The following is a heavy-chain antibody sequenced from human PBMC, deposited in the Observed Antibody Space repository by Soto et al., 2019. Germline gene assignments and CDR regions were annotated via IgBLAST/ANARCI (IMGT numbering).Heavy chain of an antibody. CDR1: GGSISSGGYY. CDR2: IYYGGST. Sequence: TLSLPFTVSGGSISSGGYYWSLIRQHPGKGREWIGYIYYGGSTYHSPPLMSRVTISVDTSKKQFSLKLSSVTAADTAVYYCARVGGINWFDPWGQGTLVTVSS. V-gene: IGHV4-31*03. CDR3: ARVGGINWFDP. D-gene: IGHD3-16*01. J-gene: IGHJ5*02.